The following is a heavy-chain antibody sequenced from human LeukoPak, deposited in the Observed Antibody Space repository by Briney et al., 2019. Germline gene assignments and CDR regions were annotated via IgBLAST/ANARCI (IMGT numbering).Heavy chain of an antibody. CDR1: GYTFTGYY. J-gene: IGHJ4*02. CDR2: INTNTGNP. V-gene: IGHV7-4-1*02. Sequence: ASVKVSCKASGYTFTGYYMHWVRQAPGQGLEWMEWINTNTGNPTYAQGFTGRFVFSLDTSVSTAYLQISSLKAEDTAVYYCARGPGFFDYWGQGTLVTVSS. D-gene: IGHD3-10*01. CDR3: ARGPGFFDY.